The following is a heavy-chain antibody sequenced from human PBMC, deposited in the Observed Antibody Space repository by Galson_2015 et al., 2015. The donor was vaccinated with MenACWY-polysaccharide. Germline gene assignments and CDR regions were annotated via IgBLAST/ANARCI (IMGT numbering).Heavy chain of an antibody. CDR2: INPNSGGT. J-gene: IGHJ5*02. CDR1: GYTFTGYY. V-gene: IGHV1-2*02. Sequence: SVKVSCKASGYTFTGYYMHWVRQAPGQGLEWMGWINPNSGGTNYAQKFQGRVTMTRDTSISTAYMELSRLRSDDTAVYYCARAVVVVPAAISRDNWFDPWGQGTLVTVSS. CDR3: ARAVVVVPAAISRDNWFDP. D-gene: IGHD2-2*02.